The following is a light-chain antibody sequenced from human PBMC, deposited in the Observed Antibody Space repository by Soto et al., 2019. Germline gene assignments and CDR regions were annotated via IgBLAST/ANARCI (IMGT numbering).Light chain of an antibody. J-gene: IGKJ5*01. CDR1: QSVSSSY. CDR2: GAS. V-gene: IGKV3D-20*02. CDR3: QQHSSWSPIT. Sequence: EIVLTQSPSTLSLSPGERAALSCRASQSVSSSYLAWYQQKPGQAPRLLIYGASSRATGIPDRFSGSGSGTEFTLTISSLQSEDFAVYYCQQHSSWSPITFGQGTRLEIK.